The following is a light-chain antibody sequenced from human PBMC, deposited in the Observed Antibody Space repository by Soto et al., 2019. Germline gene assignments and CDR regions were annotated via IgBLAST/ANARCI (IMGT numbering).Light chain of an antibody. V-gene: IGKV3-20*01. CDR2: GAS. Sequence: EIVLTQSPGTLSLSPGERATLSCRASQSVSSSYLAWHQQKPGQAPRLLIYGASSRATGIPDRFSGSGSGTDFTLIISRLEPEDFAVYYWQQYGSSPFTFGPRTKVDMK. J-gene: IGKJ3*01. CDR3: QQYGSSPFT. CDR1: QSVSSSY.